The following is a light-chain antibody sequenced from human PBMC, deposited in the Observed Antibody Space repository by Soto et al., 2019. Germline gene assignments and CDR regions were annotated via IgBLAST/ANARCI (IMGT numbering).Light chain of an antibody. V-gene: IGKV1-33*01. CDR3: QQYYSLPLT. CDR1: QDISNY. Sequence: DIQMTQSPPSLSASVGDRVTITCQASQDISNYLIWYQQKPGTAPKLLIYDAVNLEIGVPSRFSWSGSGTDFTFTISRPPPEDIATYLCQQYYSLPLTFGPGTKLDIK. CDR2: DAV. J-gene: IGKJ3*01.